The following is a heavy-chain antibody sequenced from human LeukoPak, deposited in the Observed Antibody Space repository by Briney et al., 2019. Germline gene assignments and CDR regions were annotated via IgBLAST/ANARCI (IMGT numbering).Heavy chain of an antibody. CDR2: IYPGDSDT. J-gene: IGHJ5*02. Sequence: GESLKISCKGSGYSFASYWIGWVRQMPGKGLEWMGIIYPGDSDTRYSPSFQGQVTISADKSINTAYLQWSSLKASDTAMYYCARHRGYYGSGKGGWFDPWGQGTLVTVST. V-gene: IGHV5-51*01. CDR3: ARHRGYYGSGKGGWFDP. CDR1: GYSFASYW. D-gene: IGHD3-10*01.